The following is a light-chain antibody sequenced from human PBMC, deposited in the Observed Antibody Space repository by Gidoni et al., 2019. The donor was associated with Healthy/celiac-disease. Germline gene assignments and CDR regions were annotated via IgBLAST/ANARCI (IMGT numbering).Light chain of an antibody. CDR2: GAA. CDR1: KSVSSSY. J-gene: IGKJ1*01. CDR3: QQYGSSPPWT. V-gene: IGKV3-20*01. Sequence: ELVLTQSPGTLSLSPGERATLSCRASKSVSSSYLTWYQQKPGQHPRLLIYGAASRATGIPDRCSGSGSGTDFTLTISRLEPEDVAVYYCQQYGSSPPWTFGQGTKVEIK.